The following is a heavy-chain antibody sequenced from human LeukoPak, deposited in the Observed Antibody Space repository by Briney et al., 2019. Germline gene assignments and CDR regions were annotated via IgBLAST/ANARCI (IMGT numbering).Heavy chain of an antibody. Sequence: ASVKVSCKASGYTFTDYALHWVRQAPGQSLEWMGWITTGRGDTQYSQAFQRRITITRDKSASTVSMDLSAPRSEDAAVYYCARGGKQWRGGNYFDSWGRGTLVAVSS. CDR2: ITTGRGDT. V-gene: IGHV1-3*03. D-gene: IGHD6-19*01. CDR3: ARGGKQWRGGNYFDS. J-gene: IGHJ4*02. CDR1: GYTFTDYA.